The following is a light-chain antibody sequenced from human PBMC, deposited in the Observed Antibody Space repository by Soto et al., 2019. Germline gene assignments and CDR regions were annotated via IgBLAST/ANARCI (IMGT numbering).Light chain of an antibody. V-gene: IGKV2-24*01. Sequence: DIVLTQTPLSSPVTLGQPASISCRSSQSLVHSDGNTYLNWLQQRPGQPPRLLIYEVSNRFSGVPDRSSGSGAGTDFTLEISRVEAEDVGVHYCMHTTQFPLTFGGGREVEIK. J-gene: IGKJ4*01. CDR3: MHTTQFPLT. CDR2: EVS. CDR1: QSLVHSDGNTY.